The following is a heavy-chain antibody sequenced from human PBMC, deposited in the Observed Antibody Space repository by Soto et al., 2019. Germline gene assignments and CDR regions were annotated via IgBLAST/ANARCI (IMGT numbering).Heavy chain of an antibody. CDR3: AGDRAPYNWNDGFDP. CDR1: GFTFSSYG. Sequence: QVQLVESGGGVVQPGRSLRLSCAASGFTFSSYGMHWVRQAPGKGLEWVAVIWYDGSNKYYADSVKGRFTISRDNSRNRLDLQVKCLRAEDTAVYCCAGDRAPYNWNDGFDPWGQGTLVTVSS. J-gene: IGHJ5*02. D-gene: IGHD1-20*01. V-gene: IGHV3-33*01. CDR2: IWYDGSNK.